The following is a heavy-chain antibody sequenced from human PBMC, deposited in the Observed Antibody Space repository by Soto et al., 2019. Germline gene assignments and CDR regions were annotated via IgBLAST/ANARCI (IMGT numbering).Heavy chain of an antibody. CDR2: IIPVLGVT. Sequence: QVQLVQSGAEVRKPGSSVEVSCMASGSTFSSYTVNWVRQAPGQGLEWIGRIIPVLGVTHYARRLQGRVTITADRGRKKAYMELTSRASEDTAVYYCARRRYCGVDCYNKFYYGMDVWGQGTTVTVSS. CDR1: GSTFSSYT. D-gene: IGHD2-21*02. J-gene: IGHJ6*02. CDR3: ARRRYCGVDCYNKFYYGMDV. V-gene: IGHV1-69*02.